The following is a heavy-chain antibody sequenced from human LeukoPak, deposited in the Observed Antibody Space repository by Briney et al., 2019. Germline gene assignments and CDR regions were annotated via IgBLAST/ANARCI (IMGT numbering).Heavy chain of an antibody. Sequence: SGTLSLTCSVSGGSVSSGSYYWSWIRQPPGKGLEWIGYIYYSGSTNYNPSLKSRVTISVDTSKNQFSLKLSSVTAADTAVYYCARVYGDHDAFDIWGQGTMVTVSS. V-gene: IGHV4-61*01. CDR3: ARVYGDHDAFDI. D-gene: IGHD4-17*01. J-gene: IGHJ3*02. CDR1: GGSVSSGSYY. CDR2: IYYSGST.